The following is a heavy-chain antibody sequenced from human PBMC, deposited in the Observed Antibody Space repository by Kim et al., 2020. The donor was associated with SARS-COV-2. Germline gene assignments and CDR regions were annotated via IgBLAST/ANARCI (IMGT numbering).Heavy chain of an antibody. D-gene: IGHD2-15*01. CDR2: ISGGGGST. J-gene: IGHJ4*02. V-gene: IGHV3-23*01. CDR1: GFTFSSYA. Sequence: GGSLRLSCAASGFTFSSYAMSWVRKAPGKGLGWVSVISGGGGSTYYADSVRGRFTISRDNSKNTLYLQMNSLKAEDTAVYYCAKLVGQYCSGGSCYSGLYDYWGQGTLVTVSS. CDR3: AKLVGQYCSGGSCYSGLYDY.